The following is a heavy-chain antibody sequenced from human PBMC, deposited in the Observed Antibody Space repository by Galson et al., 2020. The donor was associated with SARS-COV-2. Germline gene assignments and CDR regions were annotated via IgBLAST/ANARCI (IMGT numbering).Heavy chain of an antibody. V-gene: IGHV3-23*01. J-gene: IGHJ6*03. CDR3: AKVNSYYYMDV. CDR2: IGGSGGST. CDR1: GFTFSSYA. Sequence: GGSLRLSCAASGFTFSSYAMTWVRQAPGTGLEWVSAIGGSGGSTNYADSVKGRFTISRDNSTNTRYLQINSLRVEDTAVYYCAKVNSYYYMDVWGKGTTVTVSS.